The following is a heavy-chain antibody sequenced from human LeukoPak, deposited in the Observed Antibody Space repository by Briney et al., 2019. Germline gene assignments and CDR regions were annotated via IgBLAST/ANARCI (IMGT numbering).Heavy chain of an antibody. CDR1: GFTFSSYG. Sequence: QPGRSLRLSCAASGFTFSSYGMHWVRQAPGKGLEWVAIISYDGSNKYYADSVKGRFTISRDNSKNTLYLQMNSLRAEDTAMYYCAKDGIVVSYFDYWGQGTLVTVSS. J-gene: IGHJ4*02. D-gene: IGHD3-22*01. V-gene: IGHV3-30*18. CDR2: ISYDGSNK. CDR3: AKDGIVVSYFDY.